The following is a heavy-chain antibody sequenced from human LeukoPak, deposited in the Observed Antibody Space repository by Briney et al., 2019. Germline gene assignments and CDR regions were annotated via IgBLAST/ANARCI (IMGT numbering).Heavy chain of an antibody. CDR3: ARRRGYSYGFDY. V-gene: IGHV3-30*02. CDR1: GFTFSSYG. J-gene: IGHJ4*02. D-gene: IGHD5-18*01. Sequence: GGSLRLSCAASGFTFSSYGMHWVRQAPGKGLEWVAFIRYDGSNKYYADSVKGRFTISRDNSKNTLYLQMNSLRAGDTAVYYCARRRGYSYGFDYWGQGTLVTVSS. CDR2: IRYDGSNK.